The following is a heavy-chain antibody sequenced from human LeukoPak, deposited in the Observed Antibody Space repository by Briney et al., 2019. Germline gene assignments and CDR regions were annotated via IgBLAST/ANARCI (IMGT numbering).Heavy chain of an antibody. Sequence: PGGSLRLSCAASGFTFSSYAMSWVRQAPGKGLEWVSAISGSGGSTYYADSVKGRFTISRDNAKNSLYLQMNSLRAEDTAVYYCARDGGLWFGPFRGAGYWGQGTLVTVSS. CDR2: ISGSGGST. V-gene: IGHV3-23*01. CDR1: GFTFSSYA. D-gene: IGHD3-10*01. J-gene: IGHJ4*02. CDR3: ARDGGLWFGPFRGAGY.